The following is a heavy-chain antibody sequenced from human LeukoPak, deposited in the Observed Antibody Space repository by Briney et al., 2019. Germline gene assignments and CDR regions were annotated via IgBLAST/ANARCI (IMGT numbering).Heavy chain of an antibody. CDR3: TTGDCYDSSGYSSYYFYYGVDV. Sequence: GGSLRLSCAASGFTFRNYGMSWVRQAPGKGLEWVGRMNRKTDGGKTDYAAPVKGRFSISRDDSKNTLYLQMNSLKAEDTAVYYCTTGDCYDSSGYSSYYFYYGVDVWGQGTTVTVSS. CDR1: GFTFRNYG. V-gene: IGHV3-15*01. J-gene: IGHJ6*02. D-gene: IGHD3-22*01. CDR2: MNRKTDGGKT.